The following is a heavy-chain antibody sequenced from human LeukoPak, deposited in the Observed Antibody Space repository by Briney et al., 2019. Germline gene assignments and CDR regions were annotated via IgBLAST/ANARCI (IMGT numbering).Heavy chain of an antibody. CDR3: ARGEAGTGGY. CDR2: IQKDGSEK. V-gene: IGHV3-7*01. D-gene: IGHD1-1*01. Sequence: GGSLRLSCAASGFTFSSYAMSWVRQAPGKGLEWVANIQKDGSEKYFVDSVRGRFSISRDNVKNSVYLQMNSLTGEDTAVYYCARGEAGTGGYWGQGTLVTVSS. CDR1: GFTFSSYA. J-gene: IGHJ4*02.